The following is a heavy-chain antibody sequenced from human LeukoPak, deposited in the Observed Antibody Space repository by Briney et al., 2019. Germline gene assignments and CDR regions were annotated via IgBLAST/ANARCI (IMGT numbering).Heavy chain of an antibody. J-gene: IGHJ3*02. CDR1: GFTFSNAW. CDR2: IKSKTDGGTT. V-gene: IGHV3-15*01. Sequence: PGGSLRLSCAASGFTFSNAWMSWVRQAPGKGLEWVGRIKSKTDGGTTDYAAPVKGRFTISRDDSKNTLYLQMNSLKTEDTAVYYCTTPLQYLRANAFDIWGQGTMVTVSS. CDR3: TTPLQYLRANAFDI. D-gene: IGHD4-11*01.